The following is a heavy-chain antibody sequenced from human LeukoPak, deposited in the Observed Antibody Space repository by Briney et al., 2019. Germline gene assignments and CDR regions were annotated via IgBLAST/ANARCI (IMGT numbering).Heavy chain of an antibody. CDR3: ARGVEYSSSFPFDY. Sequence: GESLILSCAASGFTFSSCWMSWVRQAPGKGLEWVAVIWYDGSNKYYADSVKGRFTISRDNSKNTLYLQMNSLRAEDTAVYYCARGVEYSSSFPFDYWGQGTLVTVSS. D-gene: IGHD6-6*01. V-gene: IGHV3-33*08. CDR2: IWYDGSNK. J-gene: IGHJ4*02. CDR1: GFTFSSCW.